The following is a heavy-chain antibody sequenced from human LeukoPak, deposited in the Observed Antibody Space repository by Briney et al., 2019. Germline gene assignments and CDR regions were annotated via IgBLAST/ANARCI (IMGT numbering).Heavy chain of an antibody. CDR1: GFTFSSYA. J-gene: IGHJ6*02. CDR2: ISYDGSNK. Sequence: GRSLRLSCAASGFTFSSYAMHWVRQAPGKGLEWVAVISYDGSNKYYADSVKGRFTISRDNSKNTLYLQMNSLRAEDTTVYYCERVRRYCSSTSCYTYYYYGMDVWGQGTTVTVSS. V-gene: IGHV3-30-3*01. CDR3: ERVRRYCSSTSCYTYYYYGMDV. D-gene: IGHD2-2*02.